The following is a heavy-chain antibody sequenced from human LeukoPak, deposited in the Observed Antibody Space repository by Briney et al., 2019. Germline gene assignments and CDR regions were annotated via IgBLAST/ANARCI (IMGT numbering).Heavy chain of an antibody. CDR1: GFTFSSYS. D-gene: IGHD3-22*01. J-gene: IGHJ4*02. CDR2: ISSSSSYI. CDR3: AREVVVGYYYDSSGYYDY. Sequence: PGGSLRLSCAASGFTFSSYSMDRVRQAPGKGLEWVSSISSSSSYIYYADSVKGRFTISRDNAKNSLYLQMNSLRAEDTAVYYCAREVVVGYYYDSSGYYDYWGQGTLVTVSS. V-gene: IGHV3-21*01.